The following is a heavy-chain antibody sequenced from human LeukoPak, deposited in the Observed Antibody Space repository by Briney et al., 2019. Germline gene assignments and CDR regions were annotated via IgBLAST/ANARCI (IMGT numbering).Heavy chain of an antibody. D-gene: IGHD1-26*01. V-gene: IGHV3-53*01. Sequence: GGSLRLSCAASGFTVNNNYMTWVRLAPGKGLEWVSVIYCGGRTYYADSVKGRFTISRDDFKNMVYLQVNSLRAEDTALYYCARGGCSTISCSDLYYYCYYMDVWGKGTTVTVSS. CDR3: ARGGCSTISCSDLYYYCYYMDV. J-gene: IGHJ6*03. CDR2: IYCGGRT. CDR1: GFTVNNNY.